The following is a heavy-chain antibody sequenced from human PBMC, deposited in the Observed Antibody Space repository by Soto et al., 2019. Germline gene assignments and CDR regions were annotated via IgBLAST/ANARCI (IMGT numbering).Heavy chain of an antibody. CDR3: ARNIAAAGYNWFDP. CDR1: GGSISSYY. Sequence: SETLSLTCTVSGGSISSYYWSWIRQPPGKGLEWIGYIYYSGSTNYNPSIKSRVTISVDTSKNQFSLKLSSVTAADTAVYYCARNIAAAGYNWFDPWGQGTLVTVSS. J-gene: IGHJ5*02. D-gene: IGHD6-13*01. V-gene: IGHV4-59*01. CDR2: IYYSGST.